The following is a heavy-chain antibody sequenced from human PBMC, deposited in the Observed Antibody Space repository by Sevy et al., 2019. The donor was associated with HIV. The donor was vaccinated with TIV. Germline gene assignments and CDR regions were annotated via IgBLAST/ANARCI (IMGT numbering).Heavy chain of an antibody. J-gene: IGHJ5*02. D-gene: IGHD1-26*01. CDR2: INAGNGNT. CDR3: ARAGGSYFWFDP. Sequence: ASVKVSCKASGYTFTSYAMHWVRQAPGQRLEWMGWINAGNGNTKYSQKFQGRVTITRDTSASTAYMELSSLRSEDTAVYYCARAGGSYFWFDPWGQGTLVTASS. CDR1: GYTFTSYA. V-gene: IGHV1-3*01.